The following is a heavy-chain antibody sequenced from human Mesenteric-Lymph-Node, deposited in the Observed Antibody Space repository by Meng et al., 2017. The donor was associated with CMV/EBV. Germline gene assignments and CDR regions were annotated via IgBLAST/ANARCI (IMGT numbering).Heavy chain of an antibody. CDR2: ISSSGDTI. V-gene: IGHV3-48*03. Sequence: GESLKISCVASGFTFSSYEMNWVRQAPGKGLECVSHISSSGDTIYYADSVKGRFTISRDNARNSLHLQMNSLRAEDTAVYYCARRNYLDYWGQGTLVTVSS. CDR1: GFTFSSYE. J-gene: IGHJ4*02. CDR3: ARRNYLDY.